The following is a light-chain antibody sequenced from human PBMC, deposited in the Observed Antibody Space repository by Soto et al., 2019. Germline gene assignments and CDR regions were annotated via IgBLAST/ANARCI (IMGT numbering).Light chain of an antibody. Sequence: DIVMTQTPLSLPVTPGEPASISCRSSQSLLHTNGYNYLDWYLQKPGQSPQLLISLGSDRASGVPDRFSGSGSGTEFTLKISRVEAEXXGVYYCMQALQTPLTFGGGTQVEIK. CDR1: QSLLHTNGYNY. J-gene: IGKJ4*01. CDR2: LGS. CDR3: MQALQTPLT. V-gene: IGKV2-28*01.